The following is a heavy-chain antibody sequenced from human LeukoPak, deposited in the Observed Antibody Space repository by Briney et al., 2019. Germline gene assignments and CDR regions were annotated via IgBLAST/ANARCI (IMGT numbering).Heavy chain of an antibody. Sequence: GGSLRLSCAASGFTFSSYSMNWVRQAPGKGLEWVSSISSSSSYIYYADSVKGRFTISRDNAKNSLYLQMNSLRAEDTAVYYCARDRITTGTPHYYYGMDVWGKGTTVTVSS. V-gene: IGHV3-21*01. D-gene: IGHD1-1*01. J-gene: IGHJ6*04. CDR3: ARDRITTGTPHYYYGMDV. CDR2: ISSSSSYI. CDR1: GFTFSSYS.